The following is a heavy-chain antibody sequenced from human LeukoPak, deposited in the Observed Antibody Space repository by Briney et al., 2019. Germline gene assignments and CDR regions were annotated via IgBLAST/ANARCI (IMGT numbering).Heavy chain of an antibody. J-gene: IGHJ4*02. CDR3: ARGPGVRIDY. CDR1: GFTVSSYY. D-gene: IGHD1-14*01. CDR2: IYTGGGR. V-gene: IGHV3-53*01. Sequence: GGSLRLSCAASGFTVSSYYMNWVRQAPGKELEWVSVIYTGGGRYYADSVRGRFTISRETSKNMVLLQMNSLRVEDTAVYYCARGPGVRIDYWGQGTLVTVSS.